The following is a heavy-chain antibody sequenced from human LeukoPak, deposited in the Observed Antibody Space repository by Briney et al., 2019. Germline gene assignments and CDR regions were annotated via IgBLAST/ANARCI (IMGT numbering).Heavy chain of an antibody. J-gene: IGHJ6*02. CDR3: ARDQDSSGFGYYGMDV. CDR1: GFTFSNYA. V-gene: IGHV3-30*04. Sequence: GGSLRLSCAASGFTFSNYAMSWVRQAPGKGLEWVAVISYDGSNKYYADSVKGRFTISRDNSKNTLYLQMNSLRAEDTAVYYCARDQDSSGFGYYGMDVWGQGTTVTVSS. CDR2: ISYDGSNK. D-gene: IGHD3-22*01.